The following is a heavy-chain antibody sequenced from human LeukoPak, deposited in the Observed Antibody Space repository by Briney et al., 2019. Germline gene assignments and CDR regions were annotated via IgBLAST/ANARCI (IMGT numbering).Heavy chain of an antibody. CDR3: AKDNRAAAGTFDY. D-gene: IGHD6-13*01. Sequence: GGSLRLSCAASGFTFTSYGMDWVRQAPGKGLEWVSAISGSGGSTYYADSVKGRFTISRDNSKNTLYLQMNSLRAEDTAVYYCAKDNRAAAGTFDYWGQGTLVIVSS. J-gene: IGHJ4*02. V-gene: IGHV3-23*01. CDR2: ISGSGGST. CDR1: GFTFTSYG.